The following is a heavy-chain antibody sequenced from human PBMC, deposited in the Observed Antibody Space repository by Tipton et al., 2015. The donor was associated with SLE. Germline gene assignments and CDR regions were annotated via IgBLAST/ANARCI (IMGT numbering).Heavy chain of an antibody. CDR1: GFTFSSYW. J-gene: IGHJ3*02. CDR2: INSDGSST. D-gene: IGHD3-16*01. V-gene: IGHV3-74*01. Sequence: GSLRLSCAASGFTFSSYWMHWVRQAPGKGLVWVSRINSDGSSTSYADSVKGRFTISRDNAKNTLYLQMNSLRAEDTAVYYCAREMGSHLDAFDIWGQGTMVTVSS. CDR3: AREMGSHLDAFDI.